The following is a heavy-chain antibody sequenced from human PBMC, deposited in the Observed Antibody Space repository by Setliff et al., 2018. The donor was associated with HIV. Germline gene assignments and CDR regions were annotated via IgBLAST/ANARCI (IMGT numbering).Heavy chain of an antibody. V-gene: IGHV3-48*01. Sequence: LRLSCAAAGFTFGSWSMSWVRQAPGKGLEWISFVSSSSGTFYYADSVKGRFTISRDNAKNSLYLQMNSLRAEDTAVYYCARANTARYCSSLTCYRYFFDYWGQGTLVTVSS. CDR2: VSSSSGTF. D-gene: IGHD2-2*01. CDR1: GFTFGSWS. CDR3: ARANTARYCSSLTCYRYFFDY. J-gene: IGHJ4*02.